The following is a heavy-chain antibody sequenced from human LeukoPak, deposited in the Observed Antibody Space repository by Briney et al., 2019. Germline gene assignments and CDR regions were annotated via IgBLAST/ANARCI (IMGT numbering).Heavy chain of an antibody. J-gene: IGHJ4*02. V-gene: IGHV4-39*07. CDR1: GGSISSNSYY. CDR2: IYYSGST. Sequence: SETLSLTCSVSGGSISSNSYYWDWIRQPPGKGLEWIGSIYYSGSTYYNPSLKSRVTISVDTSKNQFSLKLSSVTAADTAVYYCARDPAANNYAPSHFDYWGQGTLVTVSS. D-gene: IGHD4-11*01. CDR3: ARDPAANNYAPSHFDY.